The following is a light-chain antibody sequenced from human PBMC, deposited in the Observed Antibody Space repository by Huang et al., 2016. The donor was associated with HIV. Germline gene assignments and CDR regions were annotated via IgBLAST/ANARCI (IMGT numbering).Light chain of an antibody. Sequence: VMTQSPASLSASPGARVTLSCRASQGVRTNLAWYQQKPCQAPTRLMFGASTRATGTPPRFSGSGSGTDFTLTITSRQSSDSAIYYCQQYNDWPPLTFGGGTKVEI. J-gene: IGKJ4*01. CDR2: GAS. V-gene: IGKV3D-15*01. CDR3: QQYNDWPPLT. CDR1: QGVRTN.